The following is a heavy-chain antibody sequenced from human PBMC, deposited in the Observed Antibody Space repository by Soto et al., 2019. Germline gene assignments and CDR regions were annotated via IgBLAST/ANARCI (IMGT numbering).Heavy chain of an antibody. CDR2: ISYDGSNK. D-gene: IGHD3-22*01. J-gene: IGHJ2*01. Sequence: PGGSLRLSCAASGLTFSSYGMHWVRQAPGKGLEWVAVISYDGSNKYYADSVKGRFTISRDNSKNTLYLQMNSLRAEDTAVYYCAKDCDYYDSSTCWYFDLWGRGTLVTVSS. CDR3: AKDCDYYDSSTCWYFDL. CDR1: GLTFSSYG. V-gene: IGHV3-30*18.